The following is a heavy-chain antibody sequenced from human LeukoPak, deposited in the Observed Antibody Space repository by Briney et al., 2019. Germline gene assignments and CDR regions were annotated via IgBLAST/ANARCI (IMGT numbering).Heavy chain of an antibody. V-gene: IGHV3-30*03. CDR3: AALLPDY. J-gene: IGHJ4*02. Sequence: PGRSLRLSCAASGFTFSTYGMHWVRQAPGKGLEWMAVISYDGSNKHYADSVKGRITISRDNSKNTLYLQVNSLRPEDTAIYYCAALLPDYWGQGTLVTVSS. CDR1: GFTFSTYG. CDR2: ISYDGSNK.